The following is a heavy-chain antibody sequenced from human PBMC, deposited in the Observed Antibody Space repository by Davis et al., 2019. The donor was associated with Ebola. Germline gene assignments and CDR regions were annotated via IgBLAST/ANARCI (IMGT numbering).Heavy chain of an antibody. CDR2: ISAYNGNT. J-gene: IGHJ3*02. Sequence: ASVTVSCKTSGYSFNNYAISWVRQAPGQGLEWMGWISAYNGNTNYAQKVQGRVAMTTDTSTGTAYLDLRSLRSDDTAVYFCARTGIVGTTTTASDIWGQGTLVTVSS. CDR1: GYSFNNYA. V-gene: IGHV1-18*01. D-gene: IGHD1-26*01. CDR3: ARTGIVGTTTTASDI.